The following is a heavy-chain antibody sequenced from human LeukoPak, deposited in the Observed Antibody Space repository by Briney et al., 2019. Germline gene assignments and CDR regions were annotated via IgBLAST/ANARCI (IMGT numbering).Heavy chain of an antibody. J-gene: IGHJ3*02. Sequence: TGGSLILSCAASGFTFSSYGMHRVRQAPGKGLEWVAVISYDGSNKYYADSVKGRFTISRDNSKNTLYLQMNSLRAEDTAVYYCAKDLPPHAAFDIWGQGTMVTVSS. CDR3: AKDLPPHAAFDI. CDR2: ISYDGSNK. V-gene: IGHV3-30*18. CDR1: GFTFSSYG.